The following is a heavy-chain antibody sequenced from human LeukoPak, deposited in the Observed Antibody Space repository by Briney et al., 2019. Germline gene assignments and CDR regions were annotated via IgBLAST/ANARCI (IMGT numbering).Heavy chain of an antibody. Sequence: SETLSLTCAVYGGSFSGYYWSWIRQPPGKGLEWIGEINHSGSTNYNPSLKSRVTISVDTSKNQFSLKLSSVTAADTAVYYCARGYSSSWYVGWGQGTLVTVSS. V-gene: IGHV4-34*01. CDR1: GGSFSGYY. CDR2: INHSGST. D-gene: IGHD6-13*01. J-gene: IGHJ4*02. CDR3: ARGYSSSWYVG.